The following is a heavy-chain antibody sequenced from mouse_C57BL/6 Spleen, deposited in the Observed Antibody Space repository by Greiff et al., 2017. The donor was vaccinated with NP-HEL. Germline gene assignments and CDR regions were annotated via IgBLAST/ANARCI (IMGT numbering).Heavy chain of an antibody. D-gene: IGHD1-1*01. V-gene: IGHV1-52*01. CDR3: ARVYGRSCRYFDY. Sequence: QVQLQQPGAELVRPGSSVKLSCKASGYTFTSYWMHWVKQRPIQGLEWIGNIDPSDSETHYNQKFKDKATLTVDKSSSTAFMQLSSLTSEDSALYYCARVYGRSCRYFDYWGQGTTLTVSA. CDR2: IDPSDSET. J-gene: IGHJ2*01. CDR1: GYTFTSYW.